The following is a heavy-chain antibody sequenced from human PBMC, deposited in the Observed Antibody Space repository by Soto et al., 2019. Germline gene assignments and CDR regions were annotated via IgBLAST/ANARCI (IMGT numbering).Heavy chain of an antibody. CDR2: IFYSGST. V-gene: IGHV4-59*01. D-gene: IGHD3-9*01. J-gene: IGHJ5*01. Sequence: PSETLSLTWTVSGGSIGSYYGGWIRKTQGKGLEWIGYIFYSGSTNYNPSFQRRLTISVDTSKNQFSLKLSSVTAADTAVYYCARVVDYDTLTGYYRGAGWFDPWGQGTLVTVSS. CDR1: GGSIGSYY. CDR3: ARVVDYDTLTGYYRGAGWFDP.